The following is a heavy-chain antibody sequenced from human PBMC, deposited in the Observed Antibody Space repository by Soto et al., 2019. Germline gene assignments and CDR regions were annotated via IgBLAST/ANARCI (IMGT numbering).Heavy chain of an antibody. Sequence: EVQLLESGGGLVQPGGSLRLSCVASGFTFSSYVMSWVRQAPGKGLEWVSSISGSTVTTYYADSVKGRFTISRDNSKSTLFLQMNSLRAEDTAIYYCAKVRYSGTYGDSWGQGALVTVSS. V-gene: IGHV3-23*01. CDR3: AKVRYSGTYGDS. CDR2: ISGSTVTT. J-gene: IGHJ4*02. D-gene: IGHD1-26*01. CDR1: GFTFSSYV.